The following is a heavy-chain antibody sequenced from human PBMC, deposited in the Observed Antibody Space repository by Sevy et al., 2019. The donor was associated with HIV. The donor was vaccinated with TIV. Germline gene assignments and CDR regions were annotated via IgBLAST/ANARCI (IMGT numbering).Heavy chain of an antibody. J-gene: IGHJ6*02. Sequence: GGSLRLSCAASGFTFDDYVMTWVRQAPGKGLEWVSGIDWNGGSTGYADSVKGRFTISRDNSKNSLYLQMNSQRAEDTALYYCARVPSPTTIFGVVIDARRVYNMDVWGQGTTVTDSS. CDR1: GFTFDDYV. CDR3: ARVPSPTTIFGVVIDARRVYNMDV. CDR2: IDWNGGST. V-gene: IGHV3-20*04. D-gene: IGHD3-3*01.